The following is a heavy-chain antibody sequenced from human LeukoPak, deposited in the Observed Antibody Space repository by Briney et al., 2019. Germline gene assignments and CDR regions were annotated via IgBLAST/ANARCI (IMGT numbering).Heavy chain of an antibody. CDR3: AKQLGYCSDGSCYFPY. V-gene: IGHV3-23*01. D-gene: IGHD2-15*01. CDR1: GFTFSSSA. CDR2: ISNNGGYT. J-gene: IGHJ4*02. Sequence: GGSLRLSCAASGFTFSSSAMSWERQAPGNGLEWVLAISNNGGYTYYADSVQGRFTISRDNSKSTLCLQMNSLRAEDTAVYYCAKQLGYCSDGSCYFPYWGQGTLVTVSS.